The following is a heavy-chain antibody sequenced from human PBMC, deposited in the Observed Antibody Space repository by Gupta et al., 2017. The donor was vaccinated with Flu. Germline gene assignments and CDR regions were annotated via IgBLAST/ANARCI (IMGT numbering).Heavy chain of an antibody. CDR3: VKDSNMAAPHYSFGLDV. D-gene: IGHD4-4*01. CDR2: SSYGGREV. Sequence: MHWVRQAPGKGLDWVAGSSYGGREVDYGESVRGRFTISRDSYTNTLFLQMSSLTVEETALYYCVKDSNMAAPHYSFGLDVWGRGTTVTVSS. J-gene: IGHJ6*02. V-gene: IGHV3-30*18.